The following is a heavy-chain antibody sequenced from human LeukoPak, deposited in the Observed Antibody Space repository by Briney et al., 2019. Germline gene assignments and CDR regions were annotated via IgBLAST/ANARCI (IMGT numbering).Heavy chain of an antibody. CDR2: IYYSGSA. Sequence: SETLSLTCTVSGGSISSYYWSWIRQPPGKGLEWIGYIYYSGSANYNPSLKSRVTISVDTSKNQFSLKLSSVTAADTAVYYCARASYGGYFDYWGQGTLVTVSS. D-gene: IGHD4-23*01. CDR3: ARASYGGYFDY. V-gene: IGHV4-59*01. J-gene: IGHJ4*02. CDR1: GGSISSYY.